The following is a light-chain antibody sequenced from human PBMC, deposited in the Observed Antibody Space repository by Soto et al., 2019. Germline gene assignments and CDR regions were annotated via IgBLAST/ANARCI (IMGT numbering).Light chain of an antibody. CDR2: WAS. J-gene: IGKJ1*01. CDR3: QQYYSTPWT. V-gene: IGKV4-1*01. CDR1: QSVLYSSNNKNY. Sequence: IGITQSPDSLSVSLFEMSTINCKSSQSVLYSSNNKNYLAWYQQKPGQPPKLLIYWASTRESGVPDRFSGSGSGTDFTLTISSLQAEDVAVYYCQQYYSTPWTFGQGTKVDIK.